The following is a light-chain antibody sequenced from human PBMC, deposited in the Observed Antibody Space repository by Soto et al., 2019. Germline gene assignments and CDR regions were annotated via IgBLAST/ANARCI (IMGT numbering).Light chain of an antibody. Sequence: DIVLTQSPDSLAVSLGERATINCKSSQSVLYSSNNKNYLAWYQQRPGQPPKLRIYWASTRESGVPDRFSGSGSGTDFTLTITSLQAEDVAVYYCQQYESTPPTFGHGTKLEIK. CDR1: QSVLYSSNNKNY. CDR3: QQYESTPPT. J-gene: IGKJ2*01. CDR2: WAS. V-gene: IGKV4-1*01.